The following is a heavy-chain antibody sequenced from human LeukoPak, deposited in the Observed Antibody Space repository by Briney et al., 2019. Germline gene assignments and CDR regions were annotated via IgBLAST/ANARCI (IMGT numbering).Heavy chain of an antibody. J-gene: IGHJ4*02. CDR2: IYYSGYT. Sequence: SETLSLTCTVSGGSISSDYWSWIRLPPGKGLEWIGYIYYSGYTKYNPSLKSRVTISVDTSKIQFSLKLSSVTAADTAVYYCARTSYTGGAYYFHFWGQGTLVTVSS. CDR1: GGSISSDY. CDR3: ARTSYTGGAYYFHF. D-gene: IGHD6-19*01. V-gene: IGHV4-59*08.